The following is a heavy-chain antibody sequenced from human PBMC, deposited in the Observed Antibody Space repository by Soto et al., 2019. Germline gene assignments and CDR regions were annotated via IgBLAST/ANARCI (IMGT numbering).Heavy chain of an antibody. CDR1: GGSISSSSYY. J-gene: IGHJ4*02. V-gene: IGHV4-39*07. CDR2: INHSGST. Sequence: SETLSLTCTVSGGSISSSSYYWGWIRQPPGKGLEWIGKINHSGSTNYNPSLKSRVTISVDTSKNQFSLKLSSVTAADTAVYYCARGYSSSWLYWGQGTLVTVSS. D-gene: IGHD6-13*01. CDR3: ARGYSSSWLY.